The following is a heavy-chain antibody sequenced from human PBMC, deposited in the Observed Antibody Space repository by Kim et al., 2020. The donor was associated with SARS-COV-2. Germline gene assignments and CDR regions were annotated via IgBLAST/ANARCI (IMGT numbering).Heavy chain of an antibody. CDR1: GYTFTGYY. J-gene: IGHJ2*01. D-gene: IGHD5-12*01. CDR3: ARAVVATMLYHFDL. V-gene: IGHV1-2*06. Sequence: ASVKVSCKASGYTFTGYYMHWVRQAPGQGLEWMGRINPNSGGTNYAQKFQGRVTMTRDTSISTAYMELSRLRSDDTAVYYCARAVVATMLYHFDLWGRGTLVTVSS. CDR2: INPNSGGT.